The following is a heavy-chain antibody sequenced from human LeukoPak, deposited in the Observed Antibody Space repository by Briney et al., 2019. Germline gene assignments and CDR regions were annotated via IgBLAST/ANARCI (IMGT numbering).Heavy chain of an antibody. J-gene: IGHJ4*02. D-gene: IGHD6-13*01. CDR1: GGTFSSYA. CDR2: IIPIFGTA. CDR3: ARVLDSSSWYIWFY. Sequence: GASVKVSCKASGGTFSSYAISWVRQAPGQGLEWMGGIIPIFGTANYAQKFQGRVTITADESTSTAYMELSGLRSEDTAVYYCARVLDSSSWYIWFYWGQGTLVTVSS. V-gene: IGHV1-69*13.